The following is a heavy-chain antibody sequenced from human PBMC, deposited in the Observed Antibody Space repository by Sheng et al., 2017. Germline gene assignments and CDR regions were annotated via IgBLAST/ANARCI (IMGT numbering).Heavy chain of an antibody. Sequence: EVQLVESGGGLVQPGRSLRLSCAASGFTFDDYAMHWVRQAPGKGLEWVSGISWNSGSIGYVDSVKGRFTISRDNANNSLYLQMNSLRAEDMALYYCAKDVSSGYKPLYLDYWGQGTLVTVSS. J-gene: IGHJ4*02. CDR2: ISWNSGSI. D-gene: IGHD3-22*01. CDR3: AKDVSSGYKPLYLDY. V-gene: IGHV3-9*03. CDR1: GFTFDDYA.